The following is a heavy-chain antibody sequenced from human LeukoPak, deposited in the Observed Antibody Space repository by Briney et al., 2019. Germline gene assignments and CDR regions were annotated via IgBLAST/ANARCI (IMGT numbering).Heavy chain of an antibody. Sequence: PSQTLSLTCTVSGYSISSGYYWGWIRQPPGKGLEWIGSIYHSGSTYYNPSLKSRVTISVDTSKNQFSLKLSSVTAADTAVYYCARDLPDTAMVAFDYWGQGTLVTVSS. CDR2: IYHSGST. CDR1: GYSISSGYY. D-gene: IGHD5-18*01. J-gene: IGHJ4*02. CDR3: ARDLPDTAMVAFDY. V-gene: IGHV4-38-2*02.